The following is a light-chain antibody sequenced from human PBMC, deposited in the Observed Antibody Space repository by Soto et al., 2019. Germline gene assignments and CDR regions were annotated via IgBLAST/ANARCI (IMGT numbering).Light chain of an antibody. V-gene: IGKV1-39*01. CDR1: QSISSY. CDR3: QQSYSTPVT. J-gene: IGKJ1*01. Sequence: DIQMTQSPSSLSASVGDRVTITCRASQSISSYLNWYQQKPGKAPKLLIYAASSLQSGVPSRFSGSGSGTDFTLTISSLQPEDFATYYCQQSYSTPVTFGQGTRWIS. CDR2: AAS.